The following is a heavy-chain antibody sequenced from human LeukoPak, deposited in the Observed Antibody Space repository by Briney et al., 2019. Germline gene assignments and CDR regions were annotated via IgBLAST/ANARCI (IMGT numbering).Heavy chain of an antibody. J-gene: IGHJ4*02. Sequence: GGSLRLSCAASGFTFDDYAMHWARQAPGKGLEWVSLVTWDGSSTYYVDSVKGRFTISRDNSKNSLYLQMNSLRAEDTAFYYCAKARNAVAGTGYYFDNWGQGTLVTVSS. CDR1: GFTFDDYA. CDR2: VTWDGSST. CDR3: AKARNAVAGTGYYFDN. D-gene: IGHD6-19*01. V-gene: IGHV3-43D*03.